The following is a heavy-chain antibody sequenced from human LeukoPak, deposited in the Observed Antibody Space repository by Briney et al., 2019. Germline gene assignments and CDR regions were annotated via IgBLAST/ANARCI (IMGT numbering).Heavy chain of an antibody. D-gene: IGHD3-22*01. CDR3: VREGGSSGYYYFQY. Sequence: SEKVSCKASGYTFTTYGISWVRQAPGKGLEWMGWISAYYGTTDYAQKLQGRVTMTTDTPTSTAYMEQRSLRSDDTAVYFCVREGGSSGYYYFQYWGQGTLVTVSS. CDR1: GYTFTTYG. CDR2: ISAYYGTT. V-gene: IGHV1-18*01. J-gene: IGHJ1*01.